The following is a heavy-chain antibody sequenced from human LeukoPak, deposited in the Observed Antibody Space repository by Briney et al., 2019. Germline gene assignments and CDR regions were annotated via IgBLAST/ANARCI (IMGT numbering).Heavy chain of an antibody. D-gene: IGHD6-13*01. CDR1: GYTLTSYA. J-gene: IGHJ6*03. Sequence: GASVKVSCKASGYTLTSYAMNWVRQAPGQGLEWMGWINTNTGNPTYAQGFTGRFVFSLDTSVSTAYLQISSLKAEDTAVYYCARPAAAGTGYYYNYMDVWGKGTTVTVSS. CDR3: ARPAAAGTGYYYNYMDV. V-gene: IGHV7-4-1*02. CDR2: INTNTGNP.